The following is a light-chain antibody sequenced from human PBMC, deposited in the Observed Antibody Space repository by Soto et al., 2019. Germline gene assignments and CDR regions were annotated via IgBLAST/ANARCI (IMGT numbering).Light chain of an antibody. CDR1: QSFRGL. J-gene: IGKJ5*01. CDR2: DAY. CDR3: QQRHMWPIT. V-gene: IGKV3-11*01. Sequence: EVVLTQSPVTLSLSPGERATLSCRASQSFRGLLAWYQQKPGQAPRLLIYDAYNRATGIPPRFSGSGSGTDFTLNISSLEPEDSAVYYCQQRHMWPITFGKGKRLEIK.